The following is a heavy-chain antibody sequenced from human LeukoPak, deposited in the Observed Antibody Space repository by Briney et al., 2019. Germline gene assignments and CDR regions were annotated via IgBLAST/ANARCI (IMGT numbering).Heavy chain of an antibody. D-gene: IGHD6-13*01. CDR2: ISWNSESM. Sequence: PGGSLRLSCATSGFTFDDYAMHWVRQAPGKCLEWVSGISWNSESMGYAGSVKGRFTISRDNTKKSLYLQMNSLRADDTALYYCARDPVAAAGTGLNYLNYWGQGTLVTVSS. J-gene: IGHJ4*02. CDR3: ARDPVAAAGTGLNYLNY. V-gene: IGHV3-9*01. CDR1: GFTFDDYA.